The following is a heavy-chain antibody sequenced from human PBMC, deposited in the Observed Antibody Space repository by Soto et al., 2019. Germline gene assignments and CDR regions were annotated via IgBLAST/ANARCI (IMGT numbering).Heavy chain of an antibody. D-gene: IGHD4-17*01. CDR3: ARLSQDYGDYVYAFDI. J-gene: IGHJ3*02. CDR1: GGSISSSSYY. Sequence: QLQLQESGPGLVKPSETLSLTCTVSGGSISSSSYYWGWIRQPPGKGLEWIGSIYYSGSTYYNPSPQSRVTISVDTSKNQFSLKLSSVTAADTAVYYCARLSQDYGDYVYAFDIWGQGTMVTVSS. CDR2: IYYSGST. V-gene: IGHV4-39*01.